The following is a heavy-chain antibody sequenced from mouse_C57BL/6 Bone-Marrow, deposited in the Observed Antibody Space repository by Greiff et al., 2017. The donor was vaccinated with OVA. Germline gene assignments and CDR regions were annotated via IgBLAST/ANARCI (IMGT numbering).Heavy chain of an antibody. V-gene: IGHV1-53*01. Sequence: VQLQQPGTELVKPGASVKLSCKASGYTFTSYWIHWVKQRPGQGLEWIGNINPSNGGTNYNEKFKSKATLTVDKSSNTAYMQLSSLTSEDTAVYYCAKEYYEGYDAMDYWGQGTSVTVSS. D-gene: IGHD1-1*01. CDR1: GYTFTSYW. J-gene: IGHJ4*01. CDR3: AKEYYEGYDAMDY. CDR2: INPSNGGT.